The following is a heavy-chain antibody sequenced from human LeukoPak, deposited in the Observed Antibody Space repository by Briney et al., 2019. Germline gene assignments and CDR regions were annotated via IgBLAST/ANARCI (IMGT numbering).Heavy chain of an antibody. CDR3: TKDWSAAY. CDR1: GFTFTNYP. CDR2: ISPDGSDT. V-gene: IGHV3-23*01. D-gene: IGHD2-15*01. J-gene: IGHJ4*02. Sequence: PGGSLRLSCAASGFTFTNYPMTWVRQAPGKGLEWVSAISPDGSDTKYADSVKGRSTISRDNSKNTLFLQMNSLRDEDTAVYYCTKDWSAAYWGQGTLVTVSS.